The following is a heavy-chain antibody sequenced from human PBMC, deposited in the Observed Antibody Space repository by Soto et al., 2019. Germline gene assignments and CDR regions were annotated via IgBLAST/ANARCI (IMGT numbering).Heavy chain of an antibody. Sequence: GGSLRLSCAASGFTFSSYGMHWVRQAPGKGLEWVAVISYDGSNKYYADSVKGRFTISRDNSKNTLYLQMNSLRAEDTAVYYCAKDRWELPMYYFDYWGQGTLVTVSS. CDR3: AKDRWELPMYYFDY. D-gene: IGHD1-26*01. J-gene: IGHJ4*02. V-gene: IGHV3-30*18. CDR2: ISYDGSNK. CDR1: GFTFSSYG.